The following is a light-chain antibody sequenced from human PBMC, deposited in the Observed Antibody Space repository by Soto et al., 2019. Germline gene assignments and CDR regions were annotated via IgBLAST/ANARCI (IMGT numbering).Light chain of an antibody. V-gene: IGLV2-8*01. CDR3: SSYAGSNNLL. CDR1: SSDVGGYNY. CDR2: EVS. J-gene: IGLJ2*01. Sequence: QSVLTQPPSASGSPGQSVTISCTGTSSDVGGYNYVSWYQQHPGKAPKLMIYEVSRRPSGVPDRFSGSKFGNTAYLTVSGLQSDDEADYYCSSYAGSNNLLFGGGTKLTVL.